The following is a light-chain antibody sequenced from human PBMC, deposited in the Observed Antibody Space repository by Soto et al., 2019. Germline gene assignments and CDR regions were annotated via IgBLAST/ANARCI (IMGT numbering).Light chain of an antibody. CDR2: DNT. CDR1: SSNIGAGYD. V-gene: IGLV1-40*01. J-gene: IGLJ1*01. Sequence: QLVLTQPPSVSGAPGQRVTISCTGSSSNIGAGYDLHWYQQLPGTAPKLLIYDNTNRPSGVPDRFSGSKSGTSASLAITGLQAEDEADYYCQSYDTSLSAYVFGTGTKLTVL. CDR3: QSYDTSLSAYV.